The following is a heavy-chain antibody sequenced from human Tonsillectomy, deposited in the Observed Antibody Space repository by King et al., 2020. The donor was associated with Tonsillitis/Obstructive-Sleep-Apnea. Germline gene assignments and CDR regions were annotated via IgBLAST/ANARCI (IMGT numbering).Heavy chain of an antibody. CDR1: CGVFSKYN. J-gene: IGHJ4*02. CDR2: INYGGNT. Sequence: QVQLQQGGAGLLKPSETLSLTCAVYCGVFSKYNWNWIRHPPGQVLEWIGEINYGGNTHYNPSLKSRVAISVYTSKNQFSLRLTSVTAADTAVYFCAGGIPITIVRGVINADFWGQGTLVTVSS. CDR3: AGGIPITIVRGVINADF. D-gene: IGHD3-10*01. V-gene: IGHV4-34*01.